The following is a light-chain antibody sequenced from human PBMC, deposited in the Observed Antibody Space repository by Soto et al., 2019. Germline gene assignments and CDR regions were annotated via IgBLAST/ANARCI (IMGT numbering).Light chain of an antibody. CDR3: QQYYSIPFT. CDR2: WAS. CDR1: QTVLYSSNNKNY. V-gene: IGKV4-1*01. J-gene: IGKJ3*01. Sequence: DIVMTQSPDSLAVSLGERATINCKSSQTVLYSSNNKNYFAWYQQKAGQPPKLLIYWASTRESGVPDRFSGSVSGTDFTLTSSSLQAEDVAVYFCQQYYSIPFTFGPGTKVDIK.